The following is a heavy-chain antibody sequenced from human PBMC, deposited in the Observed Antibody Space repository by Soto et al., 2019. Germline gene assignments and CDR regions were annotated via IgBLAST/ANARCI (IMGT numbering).Heavy chain of an antibody. Sequence: ASVKVSSKTSGYTFTDYDINWVRQATGQGLEWIGWMNPNSGETGYAQKFQGRVTMTRSASLSTAYLELSSLRSEDTAVYYCARVAVATRPRWYNWFDPWGQGTLVIVSS. CDR3: ARVAVATRPRWYNWFDP. CDR2: MNPNSGET. J-gene: IGHJ5*02. V-gene: IGHV1-8*01. D-gene: IGHD5-12*01. CDR1: GYTFTDYD.